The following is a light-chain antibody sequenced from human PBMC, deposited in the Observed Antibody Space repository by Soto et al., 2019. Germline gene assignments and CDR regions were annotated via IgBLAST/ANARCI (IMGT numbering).Light chain of an antibody. J-gene: IGLJ1*01. Sequence: QSVLTQPPSASGTPGQRVTIFCSGSSSNIGSNPVNWCQQLPGTAPKLLIYNNNERPSGVPDRFSGSKSGASASLAISGLQSEDEADYYCATWYDSLNIYVFGTGTKVTVL. CDR2: NNN. CDR3: ATWYDSLNIYV. CDR1: SSNIGSNP. V-gene: IGLV1-44*01.